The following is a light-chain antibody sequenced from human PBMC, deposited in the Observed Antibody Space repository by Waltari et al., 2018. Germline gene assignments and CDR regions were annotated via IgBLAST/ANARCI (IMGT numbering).Light chain of an antibody. J-gene: IGLJ1*01. CDR1: SLRSYY. Sequence: SSELTQDPAVSVALGQTVRITCQGDSLRSYYASWYQQKPRQAPVLVIYGKNNRPSRIPDRFSGSGSGNTASMTRTGSQAEGEADDYCDSRDSSGNHLGVFGTGTKVTVL. CDR2: GKN. CDR3: DSRDSSGNHLGV. V-gene: IGLV3-19*01.